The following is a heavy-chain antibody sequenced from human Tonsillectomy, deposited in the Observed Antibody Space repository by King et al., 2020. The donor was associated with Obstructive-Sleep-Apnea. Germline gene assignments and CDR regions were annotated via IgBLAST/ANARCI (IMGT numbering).Heavy chain of an antibody. D-gene: IGHD5-12*01. V-gene: IGHV3-15*01. CDR2: IKSHSDCGTA. Sequence: VQLVESGGGLVKPGGSLTLSCVASGFVFPNAWMRWVRQAPGKGLEWVGRIKSHSDCGTAVYAAPVKGRFTISREDSKNTLFLQMISLKTEDTAVYYCTTDPGYSNLWGQGTLVLVSS. CDR1: GFVFPNAW. CDR3: TTDPGYSNL. J-gene: IGHJ4*02.